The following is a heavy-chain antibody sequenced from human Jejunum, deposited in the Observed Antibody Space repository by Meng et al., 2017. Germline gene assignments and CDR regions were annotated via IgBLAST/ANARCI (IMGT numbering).Heavy chain of an antibody. CDR2: MFYAGTS. D-gene: IGHD6-19*01. CDR1: GGSITTHY. J-gene: IGHJ4*02. Sequence: SETLSLTCTVSGGSITTHYWSWIRQPPGKGLEWIGDMFYAGTSNYNPPLESRVIMSTDTSRNQFSLRLTSVTAADTAVYYCARVAASSAPFDYWGQGKLVTVSS. CDR3: ARVAASSAPFDY. V-gene: IGHV4-59*11.